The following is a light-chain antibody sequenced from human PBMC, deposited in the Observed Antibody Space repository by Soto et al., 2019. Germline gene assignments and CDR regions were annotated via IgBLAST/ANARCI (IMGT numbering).Light chain of an antibody. CDR2: DVS. CDR3: SSYTSSSTLRV. Sequence: QSVLTQPASVSGSPGQSITISCTGTSSDVGGYNYVSWYQQHPGKAPKLMIYDVSNRPSGVSNRFSGSMSGNTASLTISGLQAEDEADYYCSSYTSSSTLRVFGGGTKLTVL. J-gene: IGLJ2*01. CDR1: SSDVGGYNY. V-gene: IGLV2-14*01.